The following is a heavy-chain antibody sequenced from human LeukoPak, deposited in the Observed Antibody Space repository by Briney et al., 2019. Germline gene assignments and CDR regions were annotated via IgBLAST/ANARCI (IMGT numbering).Heavy chain of an antibody. D-gene: IGHD3-16*02. CDR2: VSGDSDQT. J-gene: IGHJ6*03. Sequence: ASVRVSCKASTYISSDFGISWVRLAPGGGLEWMGWVSGDSDQTNYGHKFYGRVTMTMETSTNTASMELRGLRSDDTAIYYCARVYLYTTGWSAAYYCFMDVWGKGTTVIVSS. CDR3: ARVYLYTTGWSAAYYCFMDV. CDR1: TYISSDFG. V-gene: IGHV1-18*01.